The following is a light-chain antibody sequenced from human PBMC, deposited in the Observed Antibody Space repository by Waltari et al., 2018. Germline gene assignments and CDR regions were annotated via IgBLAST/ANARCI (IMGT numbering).Light chain of an antibody. V-gene: IGKV1-5*03. Sequence: DIHMTQSPSTLSASVGDRVTITCRASQSISCWLAWYQQKPGKAPKLLIYKASSLESGVPSRFSGSGSGTEFTLTISSLQPDDFATYYCQHGWTFGQGTKVEIK. CDR1: QSISCW. J-gene: IGKJ1*01. CDR3: QHGWT. CDR2: KAS.